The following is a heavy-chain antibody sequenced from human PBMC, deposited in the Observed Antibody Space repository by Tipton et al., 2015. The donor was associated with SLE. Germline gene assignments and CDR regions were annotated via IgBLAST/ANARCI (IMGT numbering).Heavy chain of an antibody. CDR1: GYSISSGYY. CDR3: ARDDRGTVVGATSFDY. Sequence: TLSLTCAVSGYSISSGYYWGWIRQPPGKGLEWIGSIYHSGSTYYNPSLKSRVTISVETSKNQFSLKLSSVTAADTAVYYCARDDRGTVVGATSFDYWGQGTLVTVSS. J-gene: IGHJ4*02. CDR2: IYHSGST. V-gene: IGHV4-38-2*02. D-gene: IGHD1-26*01.